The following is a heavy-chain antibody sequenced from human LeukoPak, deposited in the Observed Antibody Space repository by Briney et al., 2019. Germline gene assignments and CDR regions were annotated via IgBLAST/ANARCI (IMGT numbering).Heavy chain of an antibody. CDR1: GGSISSGGYY. CDR3: ARTGGSYRSDWPLDY. V-gene: IGHV4-30-2*01. J-gene: IGHJ4*02. Sequence: SQALSLTRTVSGGSISSGGYYWSWIRQPPGKGLEWIGYIYHSGSTYYNPSLKSRVTISVDRSKNQFSLKLSSVTAADTAVYYCARTGGSYRSDWPLDYWGQGTLVTVSS. CDR2: IYHSGST. D-gene: IGHD6-19*01.